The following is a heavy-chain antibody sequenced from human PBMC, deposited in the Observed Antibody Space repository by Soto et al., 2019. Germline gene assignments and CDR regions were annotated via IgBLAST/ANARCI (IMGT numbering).Heavy chain of an antibody. Sequence: QVQLQESGPGLVKPSETLSLTCTVSGGSVSNYYWSWIRQPPGKGLEWIGYIYYSGDTNYNPSLKSRVTMSVYTSKNQVSLNLSSVTAADAAVYYCARQPPATAAFDVWGQGTIVTVSS. V-gene: IGHV4-59*08. D-gene: IGHD5-12*01. CDR3: ARQPPATAAFDV. CDR2: IYYSGDT. J-gene: IGHJ3*01. CDR1: GGSVSNYY.